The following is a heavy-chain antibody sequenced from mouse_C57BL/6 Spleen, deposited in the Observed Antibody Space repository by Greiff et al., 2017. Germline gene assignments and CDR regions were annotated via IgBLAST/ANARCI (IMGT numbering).Heavy chain of an antibody. V-gene: IGHV1-82*01. CDR2: IYPGDGDT. CDR3: ARNGYYRWYFDV. Sequence: VQLQQSGPELVKPGASVKISCKASGYAFSSSWLNWVKQRPGKGLEWIGRIYPGDGDTNYNGKFKGKATLTADKSSSTAYMKLSTLTSEDSAVYFGARNGYYRWYFDVWGKGTTVTVSS. D-gene: IGHD1-2*01. J-gene: IGHJ1*03. CDR1: GYAFSSSW.